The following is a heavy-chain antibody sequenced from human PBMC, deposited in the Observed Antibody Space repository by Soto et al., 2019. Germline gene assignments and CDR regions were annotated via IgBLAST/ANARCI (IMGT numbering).Heavy chain of an antibody. CDR3: ARGDRGGSGSPASYYYSGLDV. V-gene: IGHV3-23*01. J-gene: IGHJ6*02. CDR2: VSAGGDRT. CDR1: GFTLSSYA. Sequence: DVQLLESGGHLVQPGGSLSLSWAASGFTLSSYAMSWVRQPPGKGLEWVSSVSAGGDRTYYSDSVKGRFTISRDNSNNALFLQMNSLRIEDTALYYCARGDRGGSGSPASYYYSGLDVWGQGATVTVS. D-gene: IGHD3-10*01.